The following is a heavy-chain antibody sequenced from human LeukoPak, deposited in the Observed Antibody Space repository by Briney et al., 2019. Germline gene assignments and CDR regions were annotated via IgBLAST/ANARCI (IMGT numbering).Heavy chain of an antibody. CDR2: IYPGDSDT. D-gene: IGHD3-10*01. CDR3: ARSQYYYGSGNYPIDY. Sequence: GESLKISCKGSGYSFTSYWIGWVRQMPGKGLEWMGIIYPGDSDTRCSPSFQGQVTISADKSISTAYLQWSSLKASDTAMYYCARSQYYYGSGNYPIDYWGQGTLVTVSS. J-gene: IGHJ4*02. V-gene: IGHV5-51*01. CDR1: GYSFTSYW.